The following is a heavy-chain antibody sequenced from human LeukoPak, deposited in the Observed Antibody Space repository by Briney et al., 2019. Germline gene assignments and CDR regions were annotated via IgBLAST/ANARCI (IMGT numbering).Heavy chain of an antibody. Sequence: SETLSLTCAVYGGSFSGYYWSWIRQPPGKGLEWMGEISQSGSANYNPSLKSRVNMSLDTSKKKFSLKVSSVPAADTAVYYCTRGRDTGMPDKGEFGYWGQGNLVTVSS. CDR2: ISQSGSA. D-gene: IGHD5-18*01. CDR1: GGSFSGYY. CDR3: TRGRDTGMPDKGEFGY. V-gene: IGHV4-34*01. J-gene: IGHJ4*02.